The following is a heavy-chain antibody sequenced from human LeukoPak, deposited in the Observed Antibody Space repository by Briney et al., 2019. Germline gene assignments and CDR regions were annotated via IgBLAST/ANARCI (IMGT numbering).Heavy chain of an antibody. J-gene: IGHJ6*03. V-gene: IGHV4-34*01. CDR1: GGPFSGYY. D-gene: IGHD2-2*01. CDR2: INHSGST. Sequence: PSETLSLTCAAYGGPFSGYYWSWIRQPPGKGLEWIGEINHSGSTNYNPSLKSRVTISVDTSKNQFSLKLSSVTAADTAVYYCARSVPAAPRRVVGAPYYYYYYMDVWGKGTTVTVSS. CDR3: ARSVPAAPRRVVGAPYYYYYYMDV.